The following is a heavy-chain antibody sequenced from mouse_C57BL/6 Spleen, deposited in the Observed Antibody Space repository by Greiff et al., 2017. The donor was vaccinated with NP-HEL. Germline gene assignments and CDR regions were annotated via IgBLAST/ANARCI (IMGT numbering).Heavy chain of an antibody. CDR2: IYPGGGYT. D-gene: IGHD1-1*01. Sequence: QVQLQQSGAELVRPGTSVKMSCKASGYTFTNYWIGWAKQRPGHGLEWIGDIYPGGGYTNYNEKFKGKATLTADKSSSTAYMQFSSLTSEDSAIYYGARSSYGRSPDDWGKGTTLTVSS. V-gene: IGHV1-63*01. CDR3: ARSSYGRSPDD. J-gene: IGHJ2*01. CDR1: GYTFTNYW.